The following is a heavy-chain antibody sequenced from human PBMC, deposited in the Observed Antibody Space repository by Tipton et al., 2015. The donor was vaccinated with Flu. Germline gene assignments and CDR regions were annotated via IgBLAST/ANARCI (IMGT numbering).Heavy chain of an antibody. Sequence: TLSLSCAVSGYSISSGYYWGWIRQPPGKGLEWIGSIYHSGSTYYNPSLKSRVTISVDTSKNQLSLKLSSVTAADTAVYYCARHSSTDHGDYLNFDYWGQGTLVTVSS. CDR3: ARHSSTDHGDYLNFDY. CDR1: GYSISSGYY. CDR2: IYHSGST. V-gene: IGHV4-38-2*01. J-gene: IGHJ4*02. D-gene: IGHD4-17*01.